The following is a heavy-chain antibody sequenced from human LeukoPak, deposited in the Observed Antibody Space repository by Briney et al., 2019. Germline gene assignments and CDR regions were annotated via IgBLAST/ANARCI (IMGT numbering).Heavy chain of an antibody. D-gene: IGHD4-17*01. CDR3: ARAAYGDYRYYYFYLDV. CDR2: IYTSGSS. V-gene: IGHV4-4*07. Sequence: SETLSLTCTVSGGSINSYYWSWIRQPAGKGLEWIGRIYTSGSSNYNPSLKSRVTMSVDTSKNQFSLRLTSVTAADKAVYYCARAAYGDYRYYYFYLDVWGKGTTVTVSS. CDR1: GGSINSYY. J-gene: IGHJ6*03.